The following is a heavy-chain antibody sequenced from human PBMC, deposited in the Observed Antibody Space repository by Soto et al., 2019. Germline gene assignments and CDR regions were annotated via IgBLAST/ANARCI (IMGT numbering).Heavy chain of an antibody. J-gene: IGHJ4*02. CDR3: ARYRREAVAGYTLDN. V-gene: IGHV4-59*01. CDR1: GGSISSNY. CDR2: VYNSGST. Sequence: PSETLSLTCTVSGGSISSNYWTWIRQPPGKGLEWIGYVYNSGSTDYNPSLKSRVTISEDTSKSQFSLKVNSMTAADTAVYYCARYRREAVAGYTLDNWGQGILVTVSS. D-gene: IGHD6-13*01.